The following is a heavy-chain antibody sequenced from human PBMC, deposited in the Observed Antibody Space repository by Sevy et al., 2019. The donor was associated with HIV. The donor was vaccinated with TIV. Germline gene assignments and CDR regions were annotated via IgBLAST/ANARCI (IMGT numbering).Heavy chain of an antibody. Sequence: SETLSLTCTVSGGSISGYYWSWIRQSPGKGLEWIGYIYNVGHTRYNPSLKSRVTISMATSKNQFSLHLNSVTAADTAVYYCARRVPALAGNWFDPWGQGTLVTVSS. CDR1: GGSISGYY. J-gene: IGHJ5*02. CDR3: ARRVPALAGNWFDP. V-gene: IGHV4-59*01. CDR2: IYNVGHT.